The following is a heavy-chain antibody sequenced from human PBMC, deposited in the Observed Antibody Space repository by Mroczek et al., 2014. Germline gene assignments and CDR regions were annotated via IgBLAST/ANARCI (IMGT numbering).Heavy chain of an antibody. CDR2: IIPILGIA. J-gene: IGHJ6*02. CDR1: GGTFSSYT. Sequence: QVQLVESGAEVKKPGSSVKVSCKASGGTFSSYTISWVRQAPGQGLEWMGRIIPILGIANYAQKFQGRVTITADKSTSTAYMELSSLRSEDTAVYYCAGDAGAIKYGMDVWGQGTTVTVSS. V-gene: IGHV1-69*09. CDR3: AGDAGAIKYGMDV.